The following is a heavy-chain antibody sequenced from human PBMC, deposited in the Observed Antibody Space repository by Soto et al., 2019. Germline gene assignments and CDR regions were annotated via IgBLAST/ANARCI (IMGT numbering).Heavy chain of an antibody. J-gene: IGHJ6*02. CDR3: ASVNFYGLGSHLRHGMDV. Sequence: PGGSLRLSCAASGFTFSSYGMHWVRQAPGKGLEWAAVISYDGTNIHYAESVKGRFTISRDNSRNKLYLEMNSLRADDTALYYCASVNFYGLGSHLRHGMDVWGQGTKVTVSS. D-gene: IGHD3-10*01. CDR2: ISYDGTNI. V-gene: IGHV3-30-3*01. CDR1: GFTFSSYG.